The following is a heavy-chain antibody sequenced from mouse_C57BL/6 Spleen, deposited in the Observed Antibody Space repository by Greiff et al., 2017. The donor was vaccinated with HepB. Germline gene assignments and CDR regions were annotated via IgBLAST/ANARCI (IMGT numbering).Heavy chain of an antibody. J-gene: IGHJ2*01. CDR2: ISSGGDYI. CDR1: GFTFSSYA. V-gene: IGHV5-9-1*02. CDR3: TRLNGYFDY. Sequence: EVQRVESGEGLVKPGGSLKLSCAASGFTFSSYAMSWVRETPEKRLEWVAYISSGGDYIYYADTVKGRFTISRDNARNTLYLQMSSLKSEDTAMYYCTRLNGYFDYWGQGTTLTVSS.